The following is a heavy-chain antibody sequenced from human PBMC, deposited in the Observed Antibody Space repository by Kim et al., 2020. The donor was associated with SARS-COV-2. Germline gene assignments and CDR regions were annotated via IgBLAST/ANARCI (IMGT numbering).Heavy chain of an antibody. CDR1: GDTFSSYA. D-gene: IGHD3-10*01. Sequence: SVKVSCKASGDTFSSYAISWVRQAPGQGLEWMGGIIPIFGTANYAQKFQGRVTITADESTSTAYMELSSLRSEDTAVYYCARAIIPSMVRGVMMNNWFDPWGQGTLVTVSS. J-gene: IGHJ5*02. V-gene: IGHV1-69*13. CDR3: ARAIIPSMVRGVMMNNWFDP. CDR2: IIPIFGTA.